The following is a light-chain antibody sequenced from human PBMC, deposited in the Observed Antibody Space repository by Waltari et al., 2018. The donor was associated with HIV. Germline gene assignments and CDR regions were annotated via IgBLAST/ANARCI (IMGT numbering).Light chain of an antibody. V-gene: IGLV2-11*01. Sequence: QSALTQPRSVSGSLGLSVSISCTGTRSDVGYYNRVSWYQQHPGKAPKLIIYDVRGRPSGVADRFSASKSANTASLTISRLQADDEAEYYCCSYAGTYKVFGTGTQVTVL. CDR1: RSDVGYYNR. CDR3: CSYAGTYKV. CDR2: DVR. J-gene: IGLJ1*01.